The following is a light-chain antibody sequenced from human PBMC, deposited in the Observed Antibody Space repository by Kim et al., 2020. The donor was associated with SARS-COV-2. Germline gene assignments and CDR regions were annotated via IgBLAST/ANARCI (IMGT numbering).Light chain of an antibody. Sequence: ASVKLTCTLTSGHTNYASAWHQQQPEKGPRYLMNVNSDGSHRKGDGIPDRFSGSSSGAERYLTISSLQSEDEADYYCQTWGTGVWVFGGGTQLTVL. CDR1: SGHTNYA. J-gene: IGLJ3*02. CDR2: VNSDGSH. CDR3: QTWGTGVWV. V-gene: IGLV4-69*01.